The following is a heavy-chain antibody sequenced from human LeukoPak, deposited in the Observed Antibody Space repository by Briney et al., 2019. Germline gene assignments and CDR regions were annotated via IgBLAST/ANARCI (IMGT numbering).Heavy chain of an antibody. CDR2: TASDGSST. D-gene: IGHD4-23*01. Sequence: GGSLRLSCAVSGFTFSSYWMNWVRQAPGKGLVWVSRTASDGSSTTYADSVKGRFSISRDNAKNTLYLQMNSLRVEDTAVYYCARGRPHGNDYWGQGTLVTVSS. CDR1: GFTFSSYW. V-gene: IGHV3-74*01. J-gene: IGHJ4*02. CDR3: ARGRPHGNDY.